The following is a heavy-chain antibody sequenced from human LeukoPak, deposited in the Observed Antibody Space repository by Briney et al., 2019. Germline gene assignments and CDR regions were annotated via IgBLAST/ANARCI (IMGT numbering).Heavy chain of an antibody. CDR2: ISAYDGST. V-gene: IGHV1-18*01. CDR3: ARDPLSSTWSPYYFTLDA. CDR1: GYTFTSYA. D-gene: IGHD6-13*01. Sequence: ASVKVSCKASGYTFTSYAINLVRQAPGQGLEWMGWISAYDGSTISAQDLQGRVTMTTDTSTTTAYMELTRLRSDDTAVYYCARDPLSSTWSPYYFTLDAWGQGTTVIVSS. J-gene: IGHJ6*02.